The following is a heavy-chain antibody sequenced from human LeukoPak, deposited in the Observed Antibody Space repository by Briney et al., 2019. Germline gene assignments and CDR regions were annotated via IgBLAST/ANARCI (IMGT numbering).Heavy chain of an antibody. CDR3: ARVRYDFWSGYPGGYYYYYMDV. Sequence: ASVKVSCKASGYTFTGYYMHWVRQAPGQGLEWMGRINPNSGGTNYAQKLQGRVTMTRDTSISTAYMELSRLRSDDTAVYYCARVRYDFWSGYPGGYYYYYMDVWGKGTTVTVSS. D-gene: IGHD3-3*01. CDR1: GYTFTGYY. CDR2: INPNSGGT. V-gene: IGHV1-2*06. J-gene: IGHJ6*03.